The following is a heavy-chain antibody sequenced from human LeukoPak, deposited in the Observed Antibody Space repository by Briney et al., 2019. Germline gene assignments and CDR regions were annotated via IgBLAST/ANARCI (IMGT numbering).Heavy chain of an antibody. Sequence: ASVKVSCKASGYTFTRYYMHWVRQAPGQGLEWMGWINPNSGGTNYAQKFQGRVTMTRDTSISTAYMELSRLRSDDTAVYYCARDSGSTYYYDSSGYYDYWGQGTLVTVSS. CDR1: GYTFTRYY. V-gene: IGHV1-2*02. CDR2: INPNSGGT. D-gene: IGHD3-22*01. CDR3: ARDSGSTYYYDSSGYYDY. J-gene: IGHJ4*02.